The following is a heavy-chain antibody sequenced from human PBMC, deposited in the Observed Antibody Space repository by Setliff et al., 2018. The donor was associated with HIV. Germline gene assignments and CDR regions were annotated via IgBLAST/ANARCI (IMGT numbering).Heavy chain of an antibody. CDR1: GVSISSYY. Sequence: SETLSLTCNVSGVSISSYYWSWIRQPPGKGLEWIGEINHSGSTNYNPSLKSRVTILVDTSKNLFSLKLSSVTPADTAVYYCARGIDNFWSGYVRWGQGTLVTVSS. CDR2: INHSGST. V-gene: IGHV4-34*01. J-gene: IGHJ4*02. CDR3: ARGIDNFWSGYVR. D-gene: IGHD3-3*01.